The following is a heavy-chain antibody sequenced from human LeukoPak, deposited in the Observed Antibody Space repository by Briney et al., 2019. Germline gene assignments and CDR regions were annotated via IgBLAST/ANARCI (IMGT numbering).Heavy chain of an antibody. J-gene: IGHJ4*02. D-gene: IGHD3-22*01. CDR1: GGSISSSSYY. CDR3: ARQYYYDSSGYYRPALLYFDY. Sequence: SETLSLTCTVSGGSISSSSYYWGWIRQPPGKGLEWIGSIYYSGSTYYNPSLKSRVTISVDTSKNQFSLKLSSVTAADTAVYYCARQYYYDSSGYYRPALLYFDYWGQGTLVTVSS. CDR2: IYYSGST. V-gene: IGHV4-39*01.